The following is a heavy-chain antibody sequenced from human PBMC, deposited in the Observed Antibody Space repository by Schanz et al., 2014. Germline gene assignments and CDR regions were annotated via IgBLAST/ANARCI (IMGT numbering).Heavy chain of an antibody. CDR2: IKSKTDGETT. J-gene: IGHJ5*02. CDR1: GFTFSDYA. Sequence: EVQLLESGGTLVRPGGSLRLSCAASGFTFSDYAMCWVRQAPGKGLEWLRRIKSKTDGETTDYAAPVKGRFSISRDDSQSTLYLQMNSLKIEDTAVYYCATASSPVREAGAGSSFHLWGQGTLVTVSP. V-gene: IGHV3-15*02. D-gene: IGHD6-13*01. CDR3: ATASSPVREAGAGSSFHL.